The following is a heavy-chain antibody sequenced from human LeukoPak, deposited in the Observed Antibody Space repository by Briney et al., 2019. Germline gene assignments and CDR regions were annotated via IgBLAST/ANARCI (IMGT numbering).Heavy chain of an antibody. D-gene: IGHD3-10*01. CDR1: GGSISSSSYY. Sequence: PSETLSLTCTVSGGSISSSSYYWGWIRQPPGKGREWIGRIYYSGSTYYNPSLKSRVTISVDTSKNQFSLKLSSVTAADTAVYYCARHGPSGSYEDWFDPWGQGTLVTVSS. J-gene: IGHJ5*02. V-gene: IGHV4-39*01. CDR2: IYYSGST. CDR3: ARHGPSGSYEDWFDP.